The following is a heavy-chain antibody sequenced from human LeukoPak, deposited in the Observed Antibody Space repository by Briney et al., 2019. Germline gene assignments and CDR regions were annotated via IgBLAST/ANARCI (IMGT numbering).Heavy chain of an antibody. Sequence: NPGGSLRLSGAASGFTFSDYYMSWIRQAPGKGLEWVSYISSSGSTIYYADSVKGRFTISRDNAKNSLYLQMNSLRAEDTAVYYCARDSGIVGATMDYWGQGTLVTVSS. D-gene: IGHD1-26*01. V-gene: IGHV3-11*01. CDR2: ISSSGSTI. CDR1: GFTFSDYY. J-gene: IGHJ4*02. CDR3: ARDSGIVGATMDY.